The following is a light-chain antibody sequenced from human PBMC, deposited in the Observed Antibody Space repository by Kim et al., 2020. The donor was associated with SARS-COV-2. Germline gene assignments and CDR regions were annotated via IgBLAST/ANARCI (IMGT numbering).Light chain of an antibody. CDR1: SLKNYY. J-gene: IGLJ1*01. CDR3: NSRDSSGNPV. CDR2: GKN. V-gene: IGLV3-19*01. Sequence: LGTTVRITCQGDSLKNYYASWYQQKPGQAPVLVIYGKNNRPSGIPDRFSGSSSGNTASLTITGAQAEDEADYYCNSRDSSGNPVFGTGTKVTVL.